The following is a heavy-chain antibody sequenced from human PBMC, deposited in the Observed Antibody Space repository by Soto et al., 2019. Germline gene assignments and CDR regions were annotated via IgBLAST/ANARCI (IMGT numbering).Heavy chain of an antibody. CDR3: AVIARGAVAFNFDY. CDR2: MNPNSGNT. J-gene: IGHJ4*02. CDR1: GGTFSSYT. D-gene: IGHD6-19*01. V-gene: IGHV1-8*02. Sequence: ASVKVSCKASGGTFSSYTISWVRQATGQGLEWMGWMNPNSGNTGYAQKFQGRVTMTRNTSISTAYMELSSLRSEDTAVYYCAVIARGAVAFNFDYWGQGTLVTVSS.